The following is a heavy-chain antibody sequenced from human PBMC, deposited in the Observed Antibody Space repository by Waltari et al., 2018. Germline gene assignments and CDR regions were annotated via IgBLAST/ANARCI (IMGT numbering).Heavy chain of an antibody. CDR1: GGSFSGYY. V-gene: IGHV4-34*01. Sequence: QVQLQQWGAGLLKPSETLSLTCAVYGGSFSGYYWSWIRQPPGKGLEWIGEINHSGSTNYNPSHKSRVTIAVDTSKNQFSLKLSSVNAAATAVYYCARHRRLYGGKKKDYYYYGMDVWGQGTTVTVSS. CDR2: INHSGST. J-gene: IGHJ6*02. CDR3: ARHRRLYGGKKKDYYYYGMDV. D-gene: IGHD4-17*01.